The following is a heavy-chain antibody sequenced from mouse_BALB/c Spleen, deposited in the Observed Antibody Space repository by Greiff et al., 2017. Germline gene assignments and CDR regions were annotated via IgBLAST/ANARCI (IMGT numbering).Heavy chain of an antibody. Sequence: VKLVESGAELARPGASVKMSCKASGYTFTSYTMHWVKQRPGQGLEWIGYINPSSGYTNYNQKFKDKATLTADKSSSTAYMQLSSLTSEDSAVYYCAAPYGSSFGFAYWGQGTLVTVSA. CDR2: INPSSGYT. V-gene: IGHV1-4*01. CDR1: GYTFTSYT. D-gene: IGHD1-1*01. J-gene: IGHJ3*01. CDR3: AAPYGSSFGFAY.